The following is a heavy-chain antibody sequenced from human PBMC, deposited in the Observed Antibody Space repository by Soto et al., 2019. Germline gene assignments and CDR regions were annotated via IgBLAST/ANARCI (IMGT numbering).Heavy chain of an antibody. CDR1: GFTFSNYA. V-gene: IGHV3-23*01. J-gene: IGHJ3*02. D-gene: IGHD3-10*01. Sequence: EVQLLESGGGLVQPGGSLRLSCAASGFTFSNYAMSWVRQAPGKGLEWVSCISGSGGNTYYADSVKGRFTISRDKSKHTLYLQMNSLRAEDTAIFYCAKDQGLRGLGAGDDAFDIWGQGTVVTVSA. CDR2: ISGSGGNT. CDR3: AKDQGLRGLGAGDDAFDI.